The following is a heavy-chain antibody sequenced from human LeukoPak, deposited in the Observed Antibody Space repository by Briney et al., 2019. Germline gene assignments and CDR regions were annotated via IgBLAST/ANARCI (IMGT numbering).Heavy chain of an antibody. J-gene: IGHJ6*02. CDR1: GFTFSDAW. CDR3: AKGSAAGDPRYYYYGLDV. CDR2: IRTKGEGEPT. V-gene: IGHV3-15*01. D-gene: IGHD6-13*01. Sequence: GESLRLSCAASGFTFSDAWLSWVRQAPGKGLEWIGRIRTKGEGEPTDYPGPVKGRFTISRDHSKNTLYLQMNSLRAEDTAVYYCAKGSAAGDPRYYYYGLDVWGQGTTVTVSS.